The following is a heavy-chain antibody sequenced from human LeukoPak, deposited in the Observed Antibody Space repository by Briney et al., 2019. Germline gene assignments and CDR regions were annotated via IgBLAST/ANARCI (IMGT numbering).Heavy chain of an antibody. CDR3: ARDASSGNDFDY. Sequence: PGGSLRLSCAASGFTFSSYSMNWVRQAPGKGLEWVAVIWYDGGNKYYADSVKGRFTISRDNSKNTVYLQLNSLRVEDTALYYCARDASSGNDFDYWGQGTLVTVSS. CDR1: GFTFSSYS. D-gene: IGHD1-26*01. CDR2: IWYDGGNK. J-gene: IGHJ4*02. V-gene: IGHV3-33*08.